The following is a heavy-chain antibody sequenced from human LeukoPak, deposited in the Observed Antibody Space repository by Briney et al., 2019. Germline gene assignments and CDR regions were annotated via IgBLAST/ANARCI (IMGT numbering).Heavy chain of an antibody. CDR1: GFTFSIYG. CDR2: ISDSGDST. Sequence: GGSLRLSCAVSGFTFSIYGMSWVRQAPGKGLEWVSAISDSGDSTYYADSVKGRFTISRDNSKNTLYLQMNSLRAEDTAVYYCAKPQAGFDGGYWGQGTLVTVSS. V-gene: IGHV3-23*01. J-gene: IGHJ4*02. CDR3: AKPQAGFDGGY. D-gene: IGHD3-9*01.